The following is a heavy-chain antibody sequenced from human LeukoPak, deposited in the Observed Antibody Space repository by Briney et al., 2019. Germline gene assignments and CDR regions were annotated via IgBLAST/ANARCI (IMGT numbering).Heavy chain of an antibody. J-gene: IGHJ4*02. D-gene: IGHD3-22*01. CDR2: IYYSGST. Sequence: SETLSLTCTVSGGSISSYYWSWIRQPPGKGLEWIGYIYYSGSTNYKPSLKSRVTISVETSKNQFSLKLWSVTAADTAVYYCARVTGYMIEDYFDYWGQGTLVTVSS. CDR3: ARVTGYMIEDYFDY. V-gene: IGHV4-59*01. CDR1: GGSISSYY.